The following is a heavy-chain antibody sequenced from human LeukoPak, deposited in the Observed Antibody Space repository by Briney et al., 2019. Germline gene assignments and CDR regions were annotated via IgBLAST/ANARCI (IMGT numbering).Heavy chain of an antibody. CDR2: ISGSGDTT. CDR1: GLTFRSYG. J-gene: IGHJ5*02. Sequence: GGSLRLSCAASGLTFRSYGMSWVRQAPGKGLEWVSGISGSGDTTYYADSVKGRFTISRDNSKNTLYLQMNNLRDDDTAVYHCAKSTPPGKLLRFDRWGQGRLDTVSS. V-gene: IGHV3-23*01. D-gene: IGHD3-16*01. CDR3: AKSTPPGKLLRFDR.